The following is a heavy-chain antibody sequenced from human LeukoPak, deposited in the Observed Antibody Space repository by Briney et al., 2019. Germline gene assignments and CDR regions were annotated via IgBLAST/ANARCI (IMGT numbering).Heavy chain of an antibody. CDR1: GFTFSTHG. CDR3: AKDDRWLQYND. CDR2: IRGNGITT. Sequence: GGSLRLSCAASGFTFSTHGMNWVRQAPGRGLEWVSGIRGNGITTYYADSVKGRFTISRDNSKNTVYLQMNSLRAEDTAIYYCAKDDRWLQYNDWGQGTLVTVSS. J-gene: IGHJ4*02. D-gene: IGHD5-24*01. V-gene: IGHV3-23*01.